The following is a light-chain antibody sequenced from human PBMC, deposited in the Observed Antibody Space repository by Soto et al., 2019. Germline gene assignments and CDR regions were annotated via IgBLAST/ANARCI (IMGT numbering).Light chain of an antibody. V-gene: IGKV3-20*01. Sequence: EIVLTQSPGTLSLSPGERATLSCRASQSVSSSYLAWYQQKPGQAPRLLIYGASSRATGIPDRFSDSGSGTDFTLTISRLEPEDFAVYYCQQYGSSPCTFGQGPKVDIK. CDR2: GAS. CDR3: QQYGSSPCT. J-gene: IGKJ1*01. CDR1: QSVSSSY.